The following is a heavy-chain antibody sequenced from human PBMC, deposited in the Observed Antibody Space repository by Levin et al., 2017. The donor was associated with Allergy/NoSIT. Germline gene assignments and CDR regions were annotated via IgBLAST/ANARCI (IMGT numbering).Heavy chain of an antibody. J-gene: IGHJ6*02. D-gene: IGHD5-18*01. V-gene: IGHV3-33*01. Sequence: QTGGSLRLSCAASGFTFRDYGMHWVRQAPGKGLEWVAVIWYDGSKKYYEDSVKGRFTISRDNSKNTLYLQMSSLRAEDTAMYYCARDIQPYSYYYVRCLDVWGQGSTVTASS. CDR3: ARDIQPYSYYYVRCLDV. CDR1: GFTFRDYG. CDR2: IWYDGSKK.